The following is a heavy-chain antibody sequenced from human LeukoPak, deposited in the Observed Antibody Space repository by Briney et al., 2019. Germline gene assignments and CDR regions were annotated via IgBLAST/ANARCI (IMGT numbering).Heavy chain of an antibody. Sequence: GGSLRLSCAASGFTLSTYRMNWVRQAPGKGLEWVSFISSSSSTIYYADSVKGRFTISRDNAKNPLYLQMNRLRAEDTAVYYCARESWFDPWGQGTLVTVSS. CDR1: GFTLSTYR. J-gene: IGHJ5*02. CDR2: ISSSSSTI. CDR3: ARESWFDP. V-gene: IGHV3-48*01.